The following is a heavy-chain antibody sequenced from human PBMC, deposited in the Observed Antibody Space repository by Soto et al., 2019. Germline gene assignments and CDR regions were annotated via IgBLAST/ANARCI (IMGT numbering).Heavy chain of an antibody. CDR1: GFTFSSYA. CDR3: ARRTSGWYLDY. Sequence: EVQLLESGRGLVKPGGSLRLSCAASGFTFSSYAMSWVRQAPGKGLEWVSVISGSGGSTYYADSVKGRFTISRDNSKNTLYLQMNSLRAEDTAVYYCARRTSGWYLDYWGQGTLVTVSS. D-gene: IGHD6-19*01. CDR2: ISGSGGST. V-gene: IGHV3-23*01. J-gene: IGHJ4*02.